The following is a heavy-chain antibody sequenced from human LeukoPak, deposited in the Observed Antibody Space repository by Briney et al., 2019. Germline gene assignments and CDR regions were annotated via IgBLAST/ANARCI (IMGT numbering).Heavy chain of an antibody. CDR2: IDPSDSYT. V-gene: IGHV5-10-1*01. CDR1: GYSFGYIFSTYW. J-gene: IGHJ4*02. D-gene: IGHD6-13*01. Sequence: GESLKISCQGSGYSFGYIFSTYWIGWVRQMPGKGLEWMGRIDPSDSYTNYSPSFQGHVTISADKSFSTAYLQWTSLKASDTAMYYCARHAKAYGSSCDYWGQGTLVTVSS. CDR3: ARHAKAYGSSCDY.